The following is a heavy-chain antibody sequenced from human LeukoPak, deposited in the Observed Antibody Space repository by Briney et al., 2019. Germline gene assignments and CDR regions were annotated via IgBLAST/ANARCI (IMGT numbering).Heavy chain of an antibody. Sequence: SETLSLTCTVSGGSISSSSYYWGWIRQPPGKGLEWIGSIYYSGSTYYNPSLKSRVTISVDTSKNQFSLKLSSVTAADTAVYYCARDRGTRGYSYGISVWGQGTLVTVSS. J-gene: IGHJ4*02. V-gene: IGHV4-39*07. D-gene: IGHD5-18*01. CDR2: IYYSGST. CDR3: ARDRGTRGYSYGISV. CDR1: GGSISSSSYY.